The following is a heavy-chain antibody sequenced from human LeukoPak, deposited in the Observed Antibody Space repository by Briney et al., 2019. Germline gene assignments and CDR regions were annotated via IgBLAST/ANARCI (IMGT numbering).Heavy chain of an antibody. D-gene: IGHD6-13*01. J-gene: IGHJ3*01. CDR3: AKGNSSNWNSPFDF. V-gene: IGHV3-23*01. CDR1: GFTFSLSA. CDR2: FTGSGGST. Sequence: QAGGSLRLSCAASGFTFSLSAMNWVRQAPGKGLEWVSGFTGSGGSTYYADSVKGRFTISRDDSKNTLYIQMNSLRVEDTALYYCAKGNSSNWNSPFDFWGQGTMVTVSS.